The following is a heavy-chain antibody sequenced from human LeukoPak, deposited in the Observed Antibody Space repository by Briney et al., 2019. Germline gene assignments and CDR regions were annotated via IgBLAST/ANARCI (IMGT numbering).Heavy chain of an antibody. V-gene: IGHV3-33*01. Sequence: PGGSLRLSCVASGFTFSSAGMHWVRQAPGKGLEWVAVIWYDGSNKYYADSVKGRFTISRDNSKNTLYLQMNSLRAEDTAVYYCAGNYGPYYFDYWGQGTLVTVSS. J-gene: IGHJ4*02. CDR2: IWYDGSNK. CDR1: GFTFSSAG. D-gene: IGHD3-10*01. CDR3: AGNYGPYYFDY.